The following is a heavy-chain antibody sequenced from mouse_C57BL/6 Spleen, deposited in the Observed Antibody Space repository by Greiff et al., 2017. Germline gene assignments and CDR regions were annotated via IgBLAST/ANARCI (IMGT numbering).Heavy chain of an antibody. D-gene: IGHD2-4*01. V-gene: IGHV1-82*01. CDR3: ARNYDYAGDNWYFDV. CDR1: GYAFSSSW. J-gene: IGHJ1*03. Sequence: VQLQESGPELVKPGASVKISCKASGYAFSSSWMNWVKQRPGKGLEWIGRIYPGDGDTNYNGKFKGKATLTADKSSSTAYMQLSSLTSEDSAVYFCARNYDYAGDNWYFDVWGTGTTVTVSS. CDR2: IYPGDGDT.